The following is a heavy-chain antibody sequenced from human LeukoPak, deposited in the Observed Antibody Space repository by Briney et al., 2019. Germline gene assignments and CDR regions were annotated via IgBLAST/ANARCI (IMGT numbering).Heavy chain of an antibody. V-gene: IGHV1-46*01. CDR1: GYTFTSYY. CDR2: SNPSGVGT. D-gene: IGHD2-8*02. Sequence: ASVKVSCKASGYTFTSYYKHWVRLAPGQGLEWMGVSNPSGVGTNYAQKFQGRVTMTRDTSTTTVYMELSSPRSEDTAVYYCAREESGGYFDYWGQGTLVTVSS. J-gene: IGHJ4*02. CDR3: AREESGGYFDY.